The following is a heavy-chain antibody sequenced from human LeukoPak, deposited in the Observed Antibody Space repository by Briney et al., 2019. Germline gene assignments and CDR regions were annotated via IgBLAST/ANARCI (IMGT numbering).Heavy chain of an antibody. J-gene: IGHJ5*02. CDR3: ARHQQQLVVGATLDWFDP. Sequence: SETLSLTCTVSGGSISGYYWSWIRQPPGKGLEWIGYIYTSGSTNYNPSLKSRVTISVDTSKNQFSLKLSSVTAADTAVYYCARHQQQLVVGATLDWFDPWGQGTLVTVSS. V-gene: IGHV4-4*09. CDR2: IYTSGST. D-gene: IGHD1-26*01. CDR1: GGSISGYY.